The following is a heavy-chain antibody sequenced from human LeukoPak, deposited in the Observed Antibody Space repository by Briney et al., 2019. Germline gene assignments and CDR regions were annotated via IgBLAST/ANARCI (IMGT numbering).Heavy chain of an antibody. D-gene: IGHD3-9*01. CDR1: GGSISSYY. CDR2: IYYSGST. CDR3: AREGPDILTGYLNWFDP. J-gene: IGHJ5*02. Sequence: PSETLSLTCTVSGGSISSYYWSWIRQPPGKGLEWIGYIYYSGSTNYNPSLKSRVTISVDTSKNQFSLKLSSVTAADTAVYYCAREGPDILTGYLNWFDPWGQGTLVTVSS. V-gene: IGHV4-59*01.